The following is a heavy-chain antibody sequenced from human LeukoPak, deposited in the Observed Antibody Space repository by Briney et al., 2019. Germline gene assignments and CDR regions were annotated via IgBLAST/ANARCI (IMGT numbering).Heavy chain of an antibody. CDR3: ARDGRSSGWYFGYYGMDV. Sequence: PGGSLRLSCAASGFTFSSYGMHWVHQAPGKGLEWVAFIRYDGSNKYYADSVKGRFTISRDNAKNTLYLQMNSLRAEDTAVYYCARDGRSSGWYFGYYGMDVWGQGTTVTVSS. D-gene: IGHD6-19*01. CDR2: IRYDGSNK. CDR1: GFTFSSYG. V-gene: IGHV3-30*02. J-gene: IGHJ6*02.